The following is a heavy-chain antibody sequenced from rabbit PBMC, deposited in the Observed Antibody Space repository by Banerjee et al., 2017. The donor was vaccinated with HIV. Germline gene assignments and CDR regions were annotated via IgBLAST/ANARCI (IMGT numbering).Heavy chain of an antibody. CDR3: ARETSSGHYIDAYFDL. Sequence: QSLEESGGDLVKPGASLTLTCTASGFSFSSRYYMCWVRQAPGKGLEWIACIYSGSSGDTYYASWAKGRFTISKTSSTTVTLQMTSLTAADTATYFCARETSSGHYIDAYFDLWGPGTLVTVS. V-gene: IGHV1S40*01. CDR2: IYSGSSGDT. J-gene: IGHJ4*01. D-gene: IGHD1-1*01. CDR1: GFSFSSRYY.